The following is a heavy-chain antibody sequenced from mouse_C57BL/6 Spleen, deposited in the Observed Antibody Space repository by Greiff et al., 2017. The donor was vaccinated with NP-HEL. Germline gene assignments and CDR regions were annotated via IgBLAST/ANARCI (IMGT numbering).Heavy chain of an antibody. CDR1: GYSFTGYY. V-gene: IGHV1-42*01. Sequence: VQLQQSGPELVKPGASVKISCKASGYSFTGYYMNWVKQSPEKSLEWIGEINPSTGGTTYNQKFKAKATLTVDKSSSTAYMQIKSLTSEDSAVYYCARNSLITTVVDYAMDYWGQGTSVTVSS. J-gene: IGHJ4*01. CDR2: INPSTGGT. D-gene: IGHD1-1*01. CDR3: ARNSLITTVVDYAMDY.